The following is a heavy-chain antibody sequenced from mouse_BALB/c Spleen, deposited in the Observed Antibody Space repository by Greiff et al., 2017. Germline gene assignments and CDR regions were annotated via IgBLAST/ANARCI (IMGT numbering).Heavy chain of an antibody. CDR1: GFTFSSFG. D-gene: IGHD2-1*01. Sequence: EVKVVDSGGGLVQPGGSRKLSCAASGFTFSSFGMHWVRQAPEKGLEWVAYISSGSSTIYYADTVKGRFTISRDNPKNTLFLQMTSLRSEDTAMYYCARSGGNSWFAYWGQGTLVTVSA. CDR2: ISSGSSTI. J-gene: IGHJ3*01. CDR3: ARSGGNSWFAY. V-gene: IGHV5-17*02.